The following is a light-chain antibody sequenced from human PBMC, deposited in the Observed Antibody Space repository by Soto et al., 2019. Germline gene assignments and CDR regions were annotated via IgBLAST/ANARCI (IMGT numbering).Light chain of an antibody. CDR2: LNSDGSH. J-gene: IGLJ2*01. Sequence: QSVLTQSPSASASLGASVKLTCTLSSGHSNYVIAWHQQQPEKGPRYLMKLNSDGSHRKGDAIPDRFSGSSSGAERYLTISSLQSEDEADYYCQTWDTGIRVFGGGTQLTVL. CDR3: QTWDTGIRV. V-gene: IGLV4-69*01. CDR1: SGHSNYV.